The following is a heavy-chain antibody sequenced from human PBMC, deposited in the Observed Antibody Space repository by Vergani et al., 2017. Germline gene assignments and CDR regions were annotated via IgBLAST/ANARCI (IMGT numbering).Heavy chain of an antibody. CDR2: ISYDGSNK. V-gene: IGHV3-30*03. D-gene: IGHD3-22*01. CDR3: ARRLSYYYDSSGYFPY. Sequence: QVQLVESGGGVVQPGRSLRLSCAASGFTFSSYGMHWVRQAPGKGLEWVAVISYDGSNKYYADSVKGRFTISRDNSKNTLYLQMNSLRAEDTAVYYCARRLSYYYDSSGYFPYWGQGTLVTVSS. CDR1: GFTFSSYG. J-gene: IGHJ4*02.